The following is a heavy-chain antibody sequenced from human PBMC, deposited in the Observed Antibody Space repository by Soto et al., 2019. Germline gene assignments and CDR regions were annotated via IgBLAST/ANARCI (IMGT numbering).Heavy chain of an antibody. CDR1: GYSFTSYW. V-gene: IGHV5-51*01. D-gene: IGHD3-22*01. CDR3: ARTYYDSSGYYSYYFDY. Sequence: PGESLKISGKGSGYSFTSYWIGWVRQMPGKGLEWMGIIYPGDSDTRYSPSFQGQVTISADKSISTAYLQWSSLKASDTAMYYCARTYYDSSGYYSYYFDYWGQGTLVTVSS. CDR2: IYPGDSDT. J-gene: IGHJ4*02.